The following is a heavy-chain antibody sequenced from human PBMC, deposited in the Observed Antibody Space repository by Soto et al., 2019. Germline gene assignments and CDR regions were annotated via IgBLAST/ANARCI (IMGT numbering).Heavy chain of an antibody. Sequence: EVQLLESGGGLVQPGGSLRLSCAASGFTFSSYAMSGVRQAPGKGLEWVSAISGSGGSTYYADSVKGRFTISRDNSKNTLYLQMNSLRAEDTAVYYCAKDLVIVVVKGADYWGQGTLVTVSS. CDR2: ISGSGGST. D-gene: IGHD3-22*01. J-gene: IGHJ4*02. V-gene: IGHV3-23*01. CDR3: AKDLVIVVVKGADY. CDR1: GFTFSSYA.